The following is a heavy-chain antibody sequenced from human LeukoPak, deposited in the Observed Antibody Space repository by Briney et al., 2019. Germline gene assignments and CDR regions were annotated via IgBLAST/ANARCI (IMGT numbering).Heavy chain of an antibody. Sequence: ASVKVSCKASGYTFTSYGISWVRQAPGQGLEWMGWISAYNGNTNYAQKLQGRVTMTTDTSTSTAYMELRSLRSDDTAVYYCAREGVFVDTAMGPPDYYMDVWGKGTTVTVSS. CDR2: ISAYNGNT. D-gene: IGHD5-18*01. CDR3: AREGVFVDTAMGPPDYYMDV. V-gene: IGHV1-18*01. CDR1: GYTFTSYG. J-gene: IGHJ6*03.